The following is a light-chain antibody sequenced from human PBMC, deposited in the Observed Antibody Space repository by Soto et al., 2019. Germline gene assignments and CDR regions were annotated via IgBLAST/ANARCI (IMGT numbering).Light chain of an antibody. J-gene: IGKJ4*01. Sequence: EFVLTQSPGTLSLSPGERATLSCRASQTARNNYLAWYQQKPGQAPRLLIYDASSRATGIPDRFSGGGSGTDFTLTISRLEPEDFAVYYCQHFSSDPQTFGGATKMEIK. CDR3: QHFSSDPQT. CDR2: DAS. V-gene: IGKV3-20*01. CDR1: QTARNNY.